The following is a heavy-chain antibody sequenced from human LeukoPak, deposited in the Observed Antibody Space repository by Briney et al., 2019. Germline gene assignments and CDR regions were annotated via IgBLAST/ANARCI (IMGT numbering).Heavy chain of an antibody. Sequence: PGGSLRLSCSASGFTFSSYWMSWVRQAPGKGPECVANIKQDGSVNSYVDSVKGRFTISRDNAENALYLQMNSLRAEDTAVYYCARDSAGCSSTSCYFDYWGQGTLVTVSS. J-gene: IGHJ4*02. CDR3: ARDSAGCSSTSCYFDY. CDR1: GFTFSSYW. CDR2: IKQDGSVN. V-gene: IGHV3-7*01. D-gene: IGHD2-2*01.